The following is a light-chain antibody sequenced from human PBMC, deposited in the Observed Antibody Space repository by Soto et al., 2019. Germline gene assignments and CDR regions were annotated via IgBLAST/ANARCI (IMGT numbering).Light chain of an antibody. Sequence: QSALTQPPSASGSPGQSVTISCTGTSSDVGDFDYVSWYQQYPGKAPRLMIYEVTRRPSGVPDRFSGSKSGNTASLTVSGLQAEYEADYYCSSYGGSTTVLFGGGTQLTVL. CDR2: EVT. V-gene: IGLV2-8*01. J-gene: IGLJ2*01. CDR1: SSDVGDFDY. CDR3: SSYGGSTTVL.